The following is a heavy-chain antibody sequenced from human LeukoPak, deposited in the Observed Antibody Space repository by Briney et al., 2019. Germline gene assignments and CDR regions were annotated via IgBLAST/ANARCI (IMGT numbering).Heavy chain of an antibody. CDR2: FDPENAEI. CDR1: GSSLHDLP. D-gene: IGHD3-3*01. J-gene: IGHJ4*02. Sequence: ASVKVSCKLSGSSLHDLPIQWVRQAGTNGIEWMAGFDPENAEIVYAQKFQGRVTMTEDTSTDTAYLELTSLTSDDTALYYCATRGSDFWSGFDHWGQGTQVTVSS. CDR3: ATRGSDFWSGFDH. V-gene: IGHV1-24*01.